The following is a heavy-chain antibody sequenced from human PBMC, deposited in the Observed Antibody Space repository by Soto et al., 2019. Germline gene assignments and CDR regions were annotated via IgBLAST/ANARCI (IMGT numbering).Heavy chain of an antibody. CDR3: AKGLYYYDSSGYRLFDY. CDR2: ISAGGGST. CDR1: GFTFSSYA. Sequence: PGGSLRLSCAASGFTFSSYAMSWVRQAPGKGLEWVSAISAGGGSTYYPDSVKGRFTISRDNSKKTVYLQMNRLRADDTAIYYCAKGLYYYDSSGYRLFDYWGQGTLVTVSS. J-gene: IGHJ4*02. V-gene: IGHV3-23*01. D-gene: IGHD3-22*01.